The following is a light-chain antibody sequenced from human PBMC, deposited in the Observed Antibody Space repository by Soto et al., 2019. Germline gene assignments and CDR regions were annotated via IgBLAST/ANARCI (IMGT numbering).Light chain of an antibody. CDR2: AAS. V-gene: IGKV1-9*01. CDR1: QAISSS. Sequence: DIQLTQSPSFLSASVGDKVTITCRASQAISSSLAWYQQNPGKAPKLLIYAASTLQSGVPYRFSGSGSGTEFPLTIGSLPPEDFATYYCQQLNSYPLTFGGGAKVEI. J-gene: IGKJ4*01. CDR3: QQLNSYPLT.